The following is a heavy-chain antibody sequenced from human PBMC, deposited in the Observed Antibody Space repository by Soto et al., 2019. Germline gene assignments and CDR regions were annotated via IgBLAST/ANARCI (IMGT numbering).Heavy chain of an antibody. CDR2: ISWNSGSI. CDR1: GFTFDDYA. Sequence: EVQLVESGGGLVQPGRSLRLSCAASGFTFDDYAMHWVRQAPGKGLEWVSGISWNSGSIGYADSVKGRFTISRDNAKNSLYLQMNSLRAEDTALYYCAKDKVVVAATPYYYYYYMDVWGKRDHGHRLL. CDR3: AKDKVVVAATPYYYYYYMDV. D-gene: IGHD2-15*01. V-gene: IGHV3-9*01. J-gene: IGHJ6*03.